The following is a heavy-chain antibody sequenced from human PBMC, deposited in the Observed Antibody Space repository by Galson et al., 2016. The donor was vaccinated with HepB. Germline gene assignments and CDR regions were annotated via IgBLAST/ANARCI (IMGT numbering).Heavy chain of an antibody. Sequence: SLRLSCAASGFTFSSHWMHWVRQAPGKGLVWVSRINGDGSGTNYADSVEGRFTVSRDNAKSTVYLQMNSLRGEDTAVYYCGRVHEHYYYMDVWGKGTTVTVSS. CDR2: INGDGSGT. D-gene: IGHD4/OR15-4a*01. CDR1: GFTFSSHW. J-gene: IGHJ6*03. V-gene: IGHV3-74*01. CDR3: GRVHEHYYYMDV.